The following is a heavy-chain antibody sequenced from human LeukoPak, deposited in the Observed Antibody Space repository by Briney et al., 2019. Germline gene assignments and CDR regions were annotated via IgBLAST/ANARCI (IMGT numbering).Heavy chain of an antibody. CDR2: ISAYNGNT. CDR1: GYTFTSYG. J-gene: IGHJ5*02. V-gene: IGHV1-18*01. D-gene: IGHD6-13*01. Sequence: ASVKVSCKASGYTFTSYGISWVRQAPGQGLEWMGWISAYNGNTNYAQKLQGRVTMTTDTSTSTAYMELRSLRSDDTAVYYCARNDQYSSSNGGFDPWGQGTLVSVSS. CDR3: ARNDQYSSSNGGFDP.